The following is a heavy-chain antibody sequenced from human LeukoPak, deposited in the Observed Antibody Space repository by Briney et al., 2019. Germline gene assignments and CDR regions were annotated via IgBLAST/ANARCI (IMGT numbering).Heavy chain of an antibody. CDR1: GYSFVTYG. D-gene: IGHD4-17*01. J-gene: IGHJ3*02. Sequence: GASVKVSCKXSGYSFVTYGISWVRQAPGQGLEWVGWISSYTGNRNSSQNFQGRVTLTTDTSTSTAYMELRSLRSDDTAVYYCATTGDAFDMWGQGTMVTVSS. CDR3: ATTGDAFDM. V-gene: IGHV1-18*01. CDR2: ISSYTGNR.